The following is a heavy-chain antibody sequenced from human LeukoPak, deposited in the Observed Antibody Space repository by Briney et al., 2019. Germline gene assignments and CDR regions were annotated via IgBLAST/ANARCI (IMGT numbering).Heavy chain of an antibody. J-gene: IGHJ4*02. CDR1: GFSFSTYG. CDR2: IWNAGTNT. V-gene: IGHV3-33*01. CDR3: AGDTPPGGDYYFDY. D-gene: IGHD3-16*01. Sequence: GGSLRLSCAASGFSFSTYGMHWVRQAPGKGLEWVALIWNAGTNTYYADSVKGRFTISKDNSKNTLYLQMNSLRAEDTAVYYCAGDTPPGGDYYFDYWGQGTLVIVSS.